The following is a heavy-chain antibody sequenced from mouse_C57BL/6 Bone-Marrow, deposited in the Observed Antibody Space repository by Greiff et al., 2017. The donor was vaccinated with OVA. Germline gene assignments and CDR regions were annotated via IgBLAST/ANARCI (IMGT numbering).Heavy chain of an antibody. V-gene: IGHV14-3*01. CDR1: GFNIKNTY. CDR2: IDPANGNT. CDR3: SSERLLRLPLGY. Sequence: VHVKQSVAELVRPGASVKLSCTASGFNIKNTYMHWVKQRPEQGLEWIGRIDPANGNTKYAPKFQGKATITADTSSNTAYLQLSSLTSEDTAIYYCSSERLLRLPLGYWGQGTTRTGSS. J-gene: IGHJ2*01. D-gene: IGHD3-2*02.